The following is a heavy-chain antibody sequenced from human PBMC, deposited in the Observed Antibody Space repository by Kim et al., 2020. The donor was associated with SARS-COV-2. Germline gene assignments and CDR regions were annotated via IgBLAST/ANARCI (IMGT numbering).Heavy chain of an antibody. CDR1: GYTFTSYG. D-gene: IGHD3-16*01. CDR2: ISAYNGNT. Sequence: ASVKVSCKASGYTFTSYGISWVRQAPGQGLEWMGWISAYNGNTNYAQKLQGRVTMTTDTSTSTAYMELRSLRSDDTAVYYCARQAGLTVGDNWFDPWGQGTLVTASS. V-gene: IGHV1-18*01. CDR3: ARQAGLTVGDNWFDP. J-gene: IGHJ5*02.